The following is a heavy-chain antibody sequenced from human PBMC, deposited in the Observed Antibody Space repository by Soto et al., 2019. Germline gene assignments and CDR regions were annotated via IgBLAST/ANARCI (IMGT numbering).Heavy chain of an antibody. Sequence: GGSLRLSCAASGFTFSSYWMHWVRQAPGKGLVWVSRINSDGSSTSYADSVKGRFTISRDNAKNTLYLQMNSLRAEDTAVYYCARQDYYGSGSSPPVYYGMDVWGQGTTVTVSS. V-gene: IGHV3-74*01. J-gene: IGHJ6*02. CDR2: INSDGSST. CDR1: GFTFSSYW. CDR3: ARQDYYGSGSSPPVYYGMDV. D-gene: IGHD3-10*01.